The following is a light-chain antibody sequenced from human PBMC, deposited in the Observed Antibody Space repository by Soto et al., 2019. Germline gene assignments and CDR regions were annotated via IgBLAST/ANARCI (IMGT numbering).Light chain of an antibody. V-gene: IGKV1-5*01. CDR2: GAS. Sequence: DIQMTQSPSTLSASVGGRVTITCRASRSVGTWVAWYQQKPGKAPKLLIYGASNLESGVPSRFSGSGSGTEFTLTITTLLPDDFATYFCQLYNRNTWSFGPGTKVDI. J-gene: IGKJ1*01. CDR1: RSVGTW. CDR3: QLYNRNTWS.